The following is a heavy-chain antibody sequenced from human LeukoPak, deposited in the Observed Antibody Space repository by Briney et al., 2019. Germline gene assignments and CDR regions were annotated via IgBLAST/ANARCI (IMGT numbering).Heavy chain of an antibody. CDR1: GFTFSSYA. D-gene: IGHD3-3*01. Sequence: PGGSLRLSCAASGFTFSSYAMSWVRQAPGKGLEWGSTISGSGGNTEYADSVKGRFTISRDNSKNTLYLQMNSLRAEDTAVYYCAKHRFWSGYYCDYWGQGTLVTVSS. CDR2: ISGSGGNT. J-gene: IGHJ4*02. V-gene: IGHV3-23*01. CDR3: AKHRFWSGYYCDY.